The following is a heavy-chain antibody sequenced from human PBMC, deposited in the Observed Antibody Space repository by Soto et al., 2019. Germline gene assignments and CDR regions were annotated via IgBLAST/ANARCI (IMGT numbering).Heavy chain of an antibody. Sequence: SETLSLTCAVYGGSFSGYYWSWIRQPPGKGLEWIGEINHSGSTNYNPSLKSRVTISVDTSKNQFSLKLSSVTAADTAVYYCWGSYRRYYYYGMDVWGQGTTVTVSS. CDR1: GGSFSGYY. V-gene: IGHV4-34*01. CDR3: WGSYRRYYYYGMDV. J-gene: IGHJ6*02. D-gene: IGHD1-26*01. CDR2: INHSGST.